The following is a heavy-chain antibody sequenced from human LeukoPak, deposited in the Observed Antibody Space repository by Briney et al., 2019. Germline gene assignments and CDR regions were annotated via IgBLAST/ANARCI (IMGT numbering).Heavy chain of an antibody. V-gene: IGHV1-2*02. D-gene: IGHD1-26*01. CDR2: INPNSGGT. J-gene: IGHJ4*02. CDR1: GYTFTGYY. CDR3: ARETRGSYSGRFDY. Sequence: ASVKVSRKASGYTFTGYYMHWVRQAPGQGLEWMGWINPNSGGTNYAQKFQGRVTMTRDTSISTAYMELSRLRSDDTAVYYCARETRGSYSGRFDYWGQGTLVTVSS.